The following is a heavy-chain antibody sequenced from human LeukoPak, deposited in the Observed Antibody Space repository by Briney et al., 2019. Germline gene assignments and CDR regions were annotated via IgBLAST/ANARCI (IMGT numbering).Heavy chain of an antibody. CDR3: VREARGYHYTYSDY. V-gene: IGHV3-13*01. Sequence: GGSLRLSCTASGFTLGSHDMHWVRQIPGQGLEWVAAVSSGFHAFFADSVQGRFTVSREDARNSLYLQMNSLRAGDTAVYYCVREARGYHYTYSDYWGQGTLVTVSS. J-gene: IGHJ4*02. CDR1: GFTLGSHD. D-gene: IGHD5-18*01. CDR2: VSSGFHA.